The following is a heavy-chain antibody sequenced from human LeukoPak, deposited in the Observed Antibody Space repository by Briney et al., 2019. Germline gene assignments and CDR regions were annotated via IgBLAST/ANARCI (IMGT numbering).Heavy chain of an antibody. CDR1: GGSISSGGYY. Sequence: PSETLSLTCTVSGGSISSGGYYWSWIRQHPGKGLEWIGYIYYSGSTYYNPSLKSRVTISVDTSKNQFSLMLSSVTAADTAVYYCARDYGPGLPLYYWGQGTLVTVSS. D-gene: IGHD4-11*01. V-gene: IGHV4-31*03. CDR2: IYYSGST. CDR3: ARDYGPGLPLYY. J-gene: IGHJ4*02.